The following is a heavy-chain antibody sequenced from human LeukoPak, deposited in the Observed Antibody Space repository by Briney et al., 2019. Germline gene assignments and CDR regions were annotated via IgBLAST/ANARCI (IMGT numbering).Heavy chain of an antibody. CDR2: ISSSSSYI. D-gene: IGHD3-3*01. Sequence: GGSLRLSCAASGFTFSNYNMNWVRQAPGKGLEWVSSISSSSSYIYYADSVKGRFTISRDNAKNSLYLQMNSLRAEDTAVYYCASVASGYAYYYYYYMDVWGKGTTVTVSS. V-gene: IGHV3-21*01. CDR3: ASVASGYAYYYYYYMDV. J-gene: IGHJ6*03. CDR1: GFTFSNYN.